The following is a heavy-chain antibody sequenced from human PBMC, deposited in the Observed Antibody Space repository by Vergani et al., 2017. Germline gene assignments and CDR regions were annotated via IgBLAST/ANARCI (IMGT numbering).Heavy chain of an antibody. V-gene: IGHV1-2*02. CDR2: INPNSGGT. J-gene: IGHJ3*02. CDR3: ARIVGATGSDAFDI. D-gene: IGHD1-26*01. CDR1: GYTFTGYY. Sequence: QVQLVQSGAEVKKPGASVKVSCKASGYTFTGYYMHWVRQAPGQGLEWMGWINPNSGGTNYAQKFLGRVTMTRDTSISTACMELSRLRSDDTAVYYCARIVGATGSDAFDIWGQGTMVTVSS.